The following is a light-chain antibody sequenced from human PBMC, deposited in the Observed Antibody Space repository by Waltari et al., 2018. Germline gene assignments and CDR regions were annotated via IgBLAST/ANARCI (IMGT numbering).Light chain of an antibody. J-gene: IGKJ1*01. CDR3: QQFGSSPRT. CDR2: GAS. Sequence: EIVLTQSPGTLSLSPGERATLSCRASQSVSIHYLAWYQQKPGQAPRLLISGASSRATGIPDRFSGSGSGTDFTLTISRLEPEDFAVYYCQQFGSSPRTFGQGTKVEIK. V-gene: IGKV3-20*01. CDR1: QSVSIHY.